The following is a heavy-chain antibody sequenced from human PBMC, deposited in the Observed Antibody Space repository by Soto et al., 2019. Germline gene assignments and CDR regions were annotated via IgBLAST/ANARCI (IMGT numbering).Heavy chain of an antibody. V-gene: IGHV3-7*01. D-gene: IGHD6-6*01. CDR3: ASGAIAARLHYYYGMDV. CDR1: GFTFSSYW. J-gene: IGHJ6*02. CDR2: IKHDGSEK. Sequence: GGSLRLSCAASGFTFSSYWMSWVRQAPGKGLEWVANIKHDGSEKYYVDSVMGRLTISRDNAKNSLYLQMNSLRAEDTAVYYCASGAIAARLHYYYGMDVWGQGTTVTVSS.